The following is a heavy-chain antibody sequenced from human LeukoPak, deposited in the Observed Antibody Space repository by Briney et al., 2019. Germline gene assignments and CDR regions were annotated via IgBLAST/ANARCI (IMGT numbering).Heavy chain of an antibody. CDR2: INHSGST. D-gene: IGHD3-10*01. Sequence: SETLSLTCAVYGGSFSGYYWSWIRQPPGKGLEWIGEINHSGSTNYNPSLKSRVTISVDTSKNQFSLKLCSVTAADTAVYYCASWGGSVQYSWFDPWGQGTLVTVSS. CDR1: GGSFSGYY. V-gene: IGHV4-34*01. CDR3: ASWGGSVQYSWFDP. J-gene: IGHJ5*02.